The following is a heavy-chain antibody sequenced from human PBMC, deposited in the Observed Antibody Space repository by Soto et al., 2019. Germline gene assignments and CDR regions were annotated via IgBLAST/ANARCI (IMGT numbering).Heavy chain of an antibody. CDR1: GDSISSRSYD. D-gene: IGHD2-21*02. V-gene: IGHV4-39*01. CDR2: IYYSGST. CDR3: ARQRTSVVTQEYFDV. J-gene: IGHJ4*02. Sequence: SETLSLTCTVTGDSISSRSYDWGWIRQPPGKGLEWIGSIYYSGSTYNNPSLRSRVSMSIDTSKDQFSLKLKSVTAADTALYFCARQRTSVVTQEYFDVWGPGSLVTVSS.